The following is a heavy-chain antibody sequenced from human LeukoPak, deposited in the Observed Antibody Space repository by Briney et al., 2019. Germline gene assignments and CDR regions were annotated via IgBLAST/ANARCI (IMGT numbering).Heavy chain of an antibody. J-gene: IGHJ6*02. Sequence: PGGSLRLSCAASGFTFSTYVMHWVRQAPGKGLEWVALIWYDGSTKYCADSVKGRFTISRDNAENTLYLQMNSLRVEDTAVYYCAREGGPSDIVYDQYDMDIWGQGTTVIVSS. V-gene: IGHV3-33*01. CDR2: IWYDGSTK. D-gene: IGHD3-16*02. CDR1: GFTFSTYV. CDR3: AREGGPSDIVYDQYDMDI.